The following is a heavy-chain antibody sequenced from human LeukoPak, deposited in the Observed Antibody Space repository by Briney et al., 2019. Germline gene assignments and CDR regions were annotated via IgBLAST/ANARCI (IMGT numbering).Heavy chain of an antibody. V-gene: IGHV3-7*03. D-gene: IGHD3-16*01. CDR1: GFTFSSYW. Sequence: GRSLRLSCAASGFTFSSYWMNWARQAPGKGLEWVASINHNGNVNYYVDSVKGRFTISRDNAKNSLYLQMGNLRAEDTAVYFCARGGGLDVWGQGATVTVSS. CDR2: INHNGNVN. CDR3: ARGGGLDV. J-gene: IGHJ6*02.